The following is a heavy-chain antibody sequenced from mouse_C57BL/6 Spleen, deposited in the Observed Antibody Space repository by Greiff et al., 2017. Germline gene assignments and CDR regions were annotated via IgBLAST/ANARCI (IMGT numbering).Heavy chain of an antibody. V-gene: IGHV14-1*01. J-gene: IGHJ4*01. CDR3: TPDGYYDYYAMDY. D-gene: IGHD2-3*01. CDR1: GFNIKDYY. Sequence: VQLQQSGAELVRPGASVKLSCTASGFNIKDYYMHWVKQRPEQGLEWIGRLDPEDGDTEYAPKFQGKATMTADTSSNTAYLQLSSLTSEDTAVYYWTPDGYYDYYAMDYWGQGTSVTVSS. CDR2: LDPEDGDT.